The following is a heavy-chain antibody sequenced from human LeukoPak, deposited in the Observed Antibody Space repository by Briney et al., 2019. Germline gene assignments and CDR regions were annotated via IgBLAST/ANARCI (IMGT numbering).Heavy chain of an antibody. V-gene: IGHV1-69*06. Sequence: SVKVSCKASGGTFSSYAISWVRQAPGQGLEWMGGIIPIFGTADYAQKFQGRVTITADKSTSTAYMELSSLRSEDTAVYYCARGFRGYYYYMDVWGKGTTVTISS. J-gene: IGHJ6*03. CDR2: IIPIFGTA. D-gene: IGHD3-10*01. CDR1: GGTFSSYA. CDR3: ARGFRGYYYYMDV.